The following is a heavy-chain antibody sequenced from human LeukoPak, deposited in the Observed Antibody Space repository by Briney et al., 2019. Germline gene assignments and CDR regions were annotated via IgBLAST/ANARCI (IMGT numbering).Heavy chain of an antibody. J-gene: IGHJ6*03. D-gene: IGHD6-13*01. CDR3: ARGRGSSWYYYYYYYYMDV. CDR1: GYTFTSYD. V-gene: IGHV1-8*01. Sequence: GASVKVSCKASGYTFTSYDINWVRQATGQGLEWMGWMNPNSGNTGYAQKFQGRVTMTRNTSISTAYMELSSLRSEDTAVYYCARGRGSSWYYYYYYYYMDVWGKGTTVTISS. CDR2: MNPNSGNT.